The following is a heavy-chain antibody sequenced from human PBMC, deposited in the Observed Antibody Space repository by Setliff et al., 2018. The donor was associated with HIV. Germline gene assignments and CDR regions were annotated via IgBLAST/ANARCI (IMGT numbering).Heavy chain of an antibody. J-gene: IGHJ5*02. CDR2: TIPISGTV. V-gene: IGHV1-69*05. D-gene: IGHD2-2*01. CDR3: ARDFGGYCSSMSCPGLFDP. Sequence: SVKVSCKASGGTFSSYAISWVRQAPGQGLEWMGGTIPISGTVNYAQKFWGRVTITTHESTSTAYMELSSLRSEDTAVYYCARDFGGYCSSMSCPGLFDPWGQGTLVTVSS. CDR1: GGTFSSYA.